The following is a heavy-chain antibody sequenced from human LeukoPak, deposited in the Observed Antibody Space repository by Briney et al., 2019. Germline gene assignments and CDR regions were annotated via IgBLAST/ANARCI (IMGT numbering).Heavy chain of an antibody. CDR3: ARGSRSKYYYYYMDV. CDR1: GGSFSGYY. Sequence: PSGTLSLTCAVYGGSFSGYYWSGIRQPPGKGLEWIGEIYHSGSTNYNQSLKSRVPISVDTSKNQFSLKLSSVTAADTAVYYCARGSRSKYYYYYMDVWGKGTTVTVSS. J-gene: IGHJ6*03. D-gene: IGHD2-15*01. V-gene: IGHV4-34*01. CDR2: IYHSGST.